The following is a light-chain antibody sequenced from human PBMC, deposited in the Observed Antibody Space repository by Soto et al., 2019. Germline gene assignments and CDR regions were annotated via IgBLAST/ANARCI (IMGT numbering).Light chain of an antibody. Sequence: EMVLTQSPGTLSLSPGERATLSCMASQSVTNSFLAWYQQKPGQAPRLLIYGASTRASGIPDRISGSGSGTDFTLTISRLEHEDFAVYYCQQYGSSPRTFGQGTQVEIK. CDR2: GAS. CDR3: QQYGSSPRT. V-gene: IGKV3-20*01. J-gene: IGKJ1*01. CDR1: QSVTNSF.